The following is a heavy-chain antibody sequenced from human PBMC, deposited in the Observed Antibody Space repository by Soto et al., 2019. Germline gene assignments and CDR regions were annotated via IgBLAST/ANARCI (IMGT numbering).Heavy chain of an antibody. D-gene: IGHD2-2*01. CDR2: ISGSGGST. CDR1: GFTFNTYA. CDR3: AKGCTSSSCHTSPNGFDP. Sequence: EVQLLESGGGLVQPGGSLRLSCAASGFTFNTYAMNWVRQAPGKGLEWVSTISGSGGSTYYADSVKGRFTISRDNSRNTVHLQMNGLRAEDTAVYYCAKGCTSSSCHTSPNGFDPWGQGTLVTVSS. J-gene: IGHJ5*02. V-gene: IGHV3-23*01.